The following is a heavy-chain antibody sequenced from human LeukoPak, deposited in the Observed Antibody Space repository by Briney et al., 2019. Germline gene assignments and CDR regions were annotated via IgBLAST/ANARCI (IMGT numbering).Heavy chain of an antibody. CDR2: TYYRSRWFN. V-gene: IGHV6-1*01. CDR3: TRSRNNAMDV. CDR1: GDSVSASSVG. Sequence: SQTLSLTCVISGDSVSASSVGWHWIRQSPSRGLEWLGKTYYRSRWFNDYGESVKSRISINPDTSKNQFSLQLNSVTPEDTAVYYCTRSRNNAMDVWGQGTTVTFS. J-gene: IGHJ6*02.